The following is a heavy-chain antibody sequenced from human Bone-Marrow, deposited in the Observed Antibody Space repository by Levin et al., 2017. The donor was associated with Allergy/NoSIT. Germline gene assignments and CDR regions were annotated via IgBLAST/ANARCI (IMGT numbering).Heavy chain of an antibody. CDR3: AKSGITGTTRGYFDH. CDR2: VSGSGGST. Sequence: SGGSLRLSCAASGFTFSSYAMSWVRQAPGQGLEWVSSVSGSGGSTYYADSVKGRFTISRDNSKNTLYLEMNSLRAEDTAVYYCAKSGITGTTRGYFDHWGQGTLVTVSS. V-gene: IGHV3-23*01. J-gene: IGHJ4*02. CDR1: GFTFSSYA. D-gene: IGHD1-7*01.